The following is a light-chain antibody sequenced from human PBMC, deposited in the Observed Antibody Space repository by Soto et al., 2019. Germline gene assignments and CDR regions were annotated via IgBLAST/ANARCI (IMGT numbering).Light chain of an antibody. J-gene: IGKJ1*01. CDR3: PQKYRLLRT. V-gene: IGKV1-39*01. Sequence: IQVTQSQSSLSASVGGRVTITCGASQSISTYLNWYQQTPGKAPALLISSASTLQSGVPSRFSGSGSGTDFTLTISSLQPEDFATYFCPQKYRLLRTSCQGTNVDIK. CDR1: QSISTY. CDR2: SAS.